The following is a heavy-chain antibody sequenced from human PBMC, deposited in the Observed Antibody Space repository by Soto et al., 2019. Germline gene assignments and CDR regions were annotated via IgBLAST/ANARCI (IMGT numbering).Heavy chain of an antibody. CDR3: ARSRDYDILTGYYRYYFDY. Sequence: QVQLVQSGAEVKKPGSSVKVSCKASGGTFSSYTISWVRQAPGQGLEWMGRIIPILGIANYAQKFQGRVTITADKSTSTAYMELSSLRSEDTAVYYCARSRDYDILTGYYRYYFDYWGQGTLVTVSS. D-gene: IGHD3-9*01. V-gene: IGHV1-69*02. CDR1: GGTFSSYT. CDR2: IIPILGIA. J-gene: IGHJ4*02.